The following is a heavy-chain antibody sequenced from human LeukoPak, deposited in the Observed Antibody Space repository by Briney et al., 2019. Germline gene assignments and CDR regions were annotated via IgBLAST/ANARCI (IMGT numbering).Heavy chain of an antibody. CDR3: ARHLGALWFGGAPDYYYYGMDV. D-gene: IGHD3-10*01. CDR2: IIPILGIA. CDR1: GGTFSSYA. J-gene: IGHJ6*02. Sequence: SVKVSCKASGGTFSSYAISWVRQAPGQGLEWMGRIIPILGIANYAQKFQGRVTITADKSTSTAYMELSSLRSEDTAVYYCARHLGALWFGGAPDYYYYGMDVWGQGTTVTASS. V-gene: IGHV1-69*04.